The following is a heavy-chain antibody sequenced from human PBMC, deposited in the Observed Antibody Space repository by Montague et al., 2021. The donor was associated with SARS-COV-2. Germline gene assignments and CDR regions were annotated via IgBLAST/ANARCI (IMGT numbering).Heavy chain of an antibody. J-gene: IGHJ4*02. CDR3: PRGLTVAGTDY. V-gene: IGHV4-4*02. Sequence: SETRSLTCALSGDSVSSRKWWAWVRQSPMKGLEWIGEVSRTGITTFNPSLKSRVTISLDVSKNLFSLNLTSVTAADTVIYYCPRGLTVAGTDYWGQGSLVTVSS. CDR2: VSRTGIT. D-gene: IGHD6-19*01. CDR1: GDSVSSRKW.